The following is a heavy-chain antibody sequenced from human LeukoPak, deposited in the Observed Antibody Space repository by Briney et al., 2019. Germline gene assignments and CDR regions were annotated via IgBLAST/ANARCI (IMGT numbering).Heavy chain of an antibody. V-gene: IGHV1-2*02. J-gene: IGHJ4*02. D-gene: IGHD3-22*01. CDR2: INPNSGGT. CDR1: GYTFTGYY. CDR3: ARVEQDGRRYYYDSSGYWFDY. Sequence: GASVKVSCKASGYTFTGYYMHWVRQAPGQGLEWMGWINPNSGGTNYAQKFQGRVTMTRDTSISTAYMELSRLRSDDTAVYYCARVEQDGRRYYYDSSGYWFDYWGQGTLVTVSS.